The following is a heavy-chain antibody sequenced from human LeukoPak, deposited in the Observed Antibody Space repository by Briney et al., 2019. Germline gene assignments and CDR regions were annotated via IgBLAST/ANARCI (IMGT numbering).Heavy chain of an antibody. CDR2: IKQDGSEK. V-gene: IGHV3-7*01. D-gene: IGHD2/OR15-2a*01. CDR1: GFTFSSYW. J-gene: IGHJ6*03. Sequence: GGSLRLSCAASGFTFSSYWMSWVRQAPGKGLEWVANIKQDGSEKYYVDSVKGRFTISRDNAKNSLYLQMNSLRAEDTAVHYCARDFLDVSYYYYYMDVRGKGTTVTISS. CDR3: ARDFLDVSYYYYYMDV.